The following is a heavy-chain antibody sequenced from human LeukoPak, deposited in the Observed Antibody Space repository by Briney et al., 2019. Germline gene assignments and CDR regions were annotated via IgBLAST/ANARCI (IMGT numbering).Heavy chain of an antibody. CDR3: ARDEVPYSSSSGFDY. CDR1: GGSISSSSW. D-gene: IGHD6-13*01. Sequence: PSETLSLTCAVSGGSISSSSWWSWVRQPPGKGLEWIGEIYHSGSTNYNPSLKSRVTISVDKSKNQFSLKLSSVTAADTAVYYCARDEVPYSSSSGFDYWGQGTLVTVSS. CDR2: IYHSGST. V-gene: IGHV4-4*02. J-gene: IGHJ4*02.